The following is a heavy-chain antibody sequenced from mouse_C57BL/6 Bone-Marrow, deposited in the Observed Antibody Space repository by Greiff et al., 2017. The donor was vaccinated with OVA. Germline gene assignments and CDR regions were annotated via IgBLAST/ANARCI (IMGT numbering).Heavy chain of an antibody. D-gene: IGHD1-1*01. CDR1: GYSITSGYY. J-gene: IGHJ1*03. CDR3: AREVSTTVVARWYFDV. CDR2: ISYDGSN. V-gene: IGHV3-6*01. Sequence: EVKLMESGPGLVKPSQSLSLTCSVTGYSITSGYYWNWIRQFPGNKLEWMGYISYDGSNNYNPSLKNRISITRDTSKNQFFLKLNSVTTEDTATYYCAREVSTTVVARWYFDVWGTGTTVTVSS.